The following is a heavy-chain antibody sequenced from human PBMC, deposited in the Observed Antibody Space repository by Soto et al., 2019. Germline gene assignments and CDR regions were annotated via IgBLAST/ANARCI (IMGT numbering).Heavy chain of an antibody. Sequence: QVLWVESGGGVVQPGESLRLSCAASGFDFSSFAMQRVRQAPGKGLEWVTTISYDGSNEYYGDSVKGRFTISRDNSKNTLHLQMNSLRTDDTGIYYCASVLDYWGQGTLVTVSS. J-gene: IGHJ4*02. CDR2: ISYDGSNE. CDR3: ASVLDY. V-gene: IGHV3-30*03. CDR1: GFDFSSFA.